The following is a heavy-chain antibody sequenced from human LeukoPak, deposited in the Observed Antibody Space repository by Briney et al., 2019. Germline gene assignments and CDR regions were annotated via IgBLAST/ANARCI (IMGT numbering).Heavy chain of an antibody. D-gene: IGHD6-13*01. J-gene: IGHJ4*02. CDR3: AREGGYIAAAAQESPFDY. CDR2: IWYDGSNK. Sequence: GGSLRLSCAASGFTFSSYGMHWVCQAPGKGLEWVAVIWYDGSNKYYADSVKGRFTISRDNSKNTLYLQMNSLRAEDTAVYYCAREGGYIAAAAQESPFDYWGQGTLVTVSS. V-gene: IGHV3-33*01. CDR1: GFTFSSYG.